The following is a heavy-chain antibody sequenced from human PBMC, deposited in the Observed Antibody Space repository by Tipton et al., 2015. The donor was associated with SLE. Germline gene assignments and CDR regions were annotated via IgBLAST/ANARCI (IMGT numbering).Heavy chain of an antibody. D-gene: IGHD5/OR15-5a*01. CDR3: ARDRSSVSD. J-gene: IGHJ4*02. CDR1: DGSIGSYY. V-gene: IGHV4-59*12. CDR2: AYHSGST. Sequence: TLSLTCTVSDGSIGSYYWSWIRQPPGKGLEWIGIAYHSGSTYYNPSLESRVTISIDTSKNQFSLKLTSVTAADTAVYFCARDRSSVSDWGQGTQVIVSP.